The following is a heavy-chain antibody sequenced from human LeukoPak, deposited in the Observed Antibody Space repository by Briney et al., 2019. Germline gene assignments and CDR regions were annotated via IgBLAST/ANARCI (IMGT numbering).Heavy chain of an antibody. J-gene: IGHJ4*02. D-gene: IGHD3-9*01. CDR3: ARARYFDWLLPDY. CDR2: IYYSGST. Sequence: SETLSLTCTVSGGSISSYYWSWIRQPPGKGLEWIGYIYYSGSTNYNPSLKSRVTISVDTSKNQFSLKLSSVTAADTAVYYCARARYFDWLLPDYWGQGALVTVSS. CDR1: GGSISSYY. V-gene: IGHV4-59*01.